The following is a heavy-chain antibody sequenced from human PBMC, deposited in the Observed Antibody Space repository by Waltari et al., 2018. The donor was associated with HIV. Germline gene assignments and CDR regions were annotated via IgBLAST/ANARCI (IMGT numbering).Heavy chain of an antibody. CDR1: GFTFSSHA. CDR2: ISGSGGST. CDR3: ATLPGMTVAGTRRGYFDY. V-gene: IGHV3-23*01. Sequence: EVQLLESGGGLVQPGGSLRLSCAASGFTFSSHAMTWVRQAPGKGLAWVSGISGSGGSTYDADSVKGRFTFSRDNSKNTLDLQMNSLRADDTAVYYCATLPGMTVAGTRRGYFDYWGQGTLVTVSS. J-gene: IGHJ4*02. D-gene: IGHD6-19*01.